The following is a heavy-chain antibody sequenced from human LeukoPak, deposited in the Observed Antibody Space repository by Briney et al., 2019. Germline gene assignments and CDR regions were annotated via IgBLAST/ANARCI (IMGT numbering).Heavy chain of an antibody. Sequence: SETLSLTCTVSGGSISSYYWSWIRQPPGKGLEWIGYISYSGSTNYNPSLKSRVTISVDTSKNQFSLRLSSVTAADTAVYYCVTYYFDSSGPKKNYWGQGTLVTVSS. V-gene: IGHV4-59*12. D-gene: IGHD3-22*01. CDR1: GGSISSYY. J-gene: IGHJ4*02. CDR3: VTYYFDSSGPKKNY. CDR2: ISYSGST.